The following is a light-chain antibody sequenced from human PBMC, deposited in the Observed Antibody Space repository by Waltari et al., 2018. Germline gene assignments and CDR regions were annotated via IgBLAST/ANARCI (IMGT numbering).Light chain of an antibody. CDR3: QQYNDWPLT. CDR1: RSVSSD. J-gene: IGKJ4*01. V-gene: IGKV3-15*01. CDR2: GAS. Sequence: EIVMTQSPATLSVPQVERATRSRGSSRSVSSDLAWSQQKPGQAPRLLIYGASTRATGVPARFSGSGSGTEFTLTISSLQSEDFAVYYCQQYNDWPLTFGGGTKVEIK.